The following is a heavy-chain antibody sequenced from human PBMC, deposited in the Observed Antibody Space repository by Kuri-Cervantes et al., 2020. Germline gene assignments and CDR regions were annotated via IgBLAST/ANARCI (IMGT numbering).Heavy chain of an antibody. CDR1: GFNFADYT. D-gene: IGHD3-10*01. J-gene: IGHJ3*02. CDR3: AKGPQAYYGSGSYYNDDAFDI. Sequence: GGSLRLSCEGSGFNFADYTINWFRQPPGKGLEWVSGINWNGGSTGYADSVKGRFTISRDNAKNSLYLQMNSLRAEDTAVYYCAKGPQAYYGSGSYYNDDAFDIWGQGTMVTVSS. CDR2: INWNGGST. V-gene: IGHV3-20*04.